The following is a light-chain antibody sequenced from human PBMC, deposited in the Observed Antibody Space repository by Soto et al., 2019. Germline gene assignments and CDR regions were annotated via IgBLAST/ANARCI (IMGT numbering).Light chain of an antibody. CDR1: SSDVGAYNH. V-gene: IGLV2-14*03. CDR2: DVS. J-gene: IGLJ1*01. CDR3: SSYTTSSTLV. Sequence: QSVLTQPASVSGSPGQSITVSCTGTSSDVGAYNHVSWYQHHPGKGPKLIIYDVSNRPSGVSHRFSGSKSGNTASLTISGLQPEDAADYYCSSYTTSSTLVCGTGTKVTVL.